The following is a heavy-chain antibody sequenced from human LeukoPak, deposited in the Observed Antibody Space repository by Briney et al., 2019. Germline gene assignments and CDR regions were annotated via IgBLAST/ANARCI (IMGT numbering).Heavy chain of an antibody. V-gene: IGHV4-61*01. CDR3: ARGNWRYYFNY. CDR1: GGSISSGSYY. J-gene: IGHJ4*02. Sequence: PETLSLTCTVSGGSISSGSYYWSWIRQPPGKGLEWIGCIYYSGSTNYNPSLKSRVTISVDMSKNQFSLRLSSVTAADTAVYYCARGNWRYYFNYWGQGTLVTVSS. CDR2: IYYSGST. D-gene: IGHD1-1*01.